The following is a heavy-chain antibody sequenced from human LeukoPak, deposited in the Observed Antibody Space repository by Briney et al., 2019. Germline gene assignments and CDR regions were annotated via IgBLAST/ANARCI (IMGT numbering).Heavy chain of an antibody. Sequence: PGGSLRLSCAASGFTFSSYSMNWVRQAPGKGLEWVSSISSSSSYIFYADSVKGRFTISRDNAKNSLFLQMNSLRPEDTAVYYCARDEMVRGVTPNWFDPWGQGTLVTVSS. V-gene: IGHV3-21*01. D-gene: IGHD3-10*01. J-gene: IGHJ5*02. CDR3: ARDEMVRGVTPNWFDP. CDR1: GFTFSSYS. CDR2: ISSSSSYI.